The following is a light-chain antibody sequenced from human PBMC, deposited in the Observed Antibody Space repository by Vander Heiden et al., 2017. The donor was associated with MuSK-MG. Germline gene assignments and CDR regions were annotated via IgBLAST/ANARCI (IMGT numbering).Light chain of an antibody. CDR2: AAS. CDR3: QQSYSTPST. CDR1: QSISSY. J-gene: IGKJ2*01. V-gene: IGKV1-39*01. Sequence: DIQTTQSPSSLSASVGDRVTITCRASQSISSYLNWYQQKPGKAPKLLIYAASSLQSGVPSRFSRSGSGTDFTLTISSLQPEDFATYYCQQSYSTPSTFGHWTKLEIK.